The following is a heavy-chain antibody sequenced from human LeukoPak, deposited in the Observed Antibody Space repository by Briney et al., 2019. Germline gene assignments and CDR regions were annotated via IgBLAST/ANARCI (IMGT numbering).Heavy chain of an antibody. D-gene: IGHD3-16*02. V-gene: IGHV1-2*02. CDR2: INPNSGGT. CDR1: GYTFTGYY. J-gene: IGHJ4*02. CDR3: AREGGERYDYVWGSYRQYYFDY. Sequence: ASVKVSCKASGYTFTGYYMHWVRQAPGQGLEWMGWINPNSGGTNYAQKFQGRVTMTRDTSISTAYMELSRLRSDDTVVYYCAREGGERYDYVWGSYRQYYFDYWGQGTLVTVSS.